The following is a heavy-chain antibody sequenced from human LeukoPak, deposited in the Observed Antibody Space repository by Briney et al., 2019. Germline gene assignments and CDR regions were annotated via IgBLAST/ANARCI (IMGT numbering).Heavy chain of an antibody. CDR1: GFTFRSYA. D-gene: IGHD6-13*01. V-gene: IGHV3-30*04. CDR3: ARDISVAAADYYFDY. CDR2: ISNDGRDK. J-gene: IGHJ4*02. Sequence: GGSLRLSCAASGFTFRSYAMHWVRQAPGKGLEWVAVISNDGRDKHYADSVKGRFTNSRDNSKNTLYLQMNSLRTEDSAVYYCARDISVAAADYYFDYWGQGTLVTVSS.